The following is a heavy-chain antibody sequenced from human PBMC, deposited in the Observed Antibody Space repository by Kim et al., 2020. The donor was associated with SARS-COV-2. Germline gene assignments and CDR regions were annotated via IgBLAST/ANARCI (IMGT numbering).Heavy chain of an antibody. V-gene: IGHV4-39*01. CDR2: IYYSGST. D-gene: IGHD6-19*01. J-gene: IGHJ4*02. Sequence: SETLSLTCTVSGGSISSSSYYWGWIRQPPGKGLEWIGSIYYSGSTYYNPSLKSRVTISVDTSKNQFSLKLSSVTAADTAVYYCASHAERDSSGWIDYWGQGTLVTVSS. CDR3: ASHAERDSSGWIDY. CDR1: GGSISSSSYY.